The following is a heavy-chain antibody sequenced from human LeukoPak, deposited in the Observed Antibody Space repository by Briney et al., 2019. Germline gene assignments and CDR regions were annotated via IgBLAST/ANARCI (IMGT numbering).Heavy chain of an antibody. CDR1: GFTFSSYW. J-gene: IGHJ4*02. V-gene: IGHV3-7*04. Sequence: GGSLRLSCTASGFTFSSYWMSWVRQAPGTGLEWVANIKQDGSEKYYVDSVKGRFTISRDNAKKSLYLQMNSLRAEDTAVYYCARETEMANLDYCGQGTLVTVSS. D-gene: IGHD5-24*01. CDR3: ARETEMANLDY. CDR2: IKQDGSEK.